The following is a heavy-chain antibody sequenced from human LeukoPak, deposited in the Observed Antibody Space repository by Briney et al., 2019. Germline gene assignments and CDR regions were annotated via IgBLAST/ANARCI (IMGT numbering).Heavy chain of an antibody. J-gene: IGHJ4*02. CDR1: GFTFSSHA. CDR3: ARHFLAAAGSKGPLDY. D-gene: IGHD6-13*01. CDR2: ISYDGNNK. Sequence: PGGSLRLSCAASGFTFSSHAMHWVRQATGKGLEWVAIISYDGNNKYYADSVKGRFTISRDNSKNTLYLQMNSLRAEDTAVYYCARHFLAAAGSKGPLDYWGQGTLVTVSS. V-gene: IGHV3-30-3*01.